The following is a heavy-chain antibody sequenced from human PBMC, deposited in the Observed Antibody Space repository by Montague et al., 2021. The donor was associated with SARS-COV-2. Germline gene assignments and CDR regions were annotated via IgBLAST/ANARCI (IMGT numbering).Heavy chain of an antibody. D-gene: IGHD3-10*01. V-gene: IGHV4-59*08. CDR1: GGSINTYY. Sequence: SETLSLTCTVSGGSINTYYWSWIRQPPGKGLEWIGYIYYSGSTNYDPSLKSRVTMSVDTSKNQFSLKLSSVTAADTAVYYCARVTTKRTRYGSGSYRGFDAFDIWGQGTMVTVSS. J-gene: IGHJ3*02. CDR2: IYYSGST. CDR3: ARVTTKRTRYGSGSYRGFDAFDI.